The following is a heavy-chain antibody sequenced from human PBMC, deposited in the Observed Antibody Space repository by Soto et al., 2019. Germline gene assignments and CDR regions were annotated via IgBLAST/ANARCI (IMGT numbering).Heavy chain of an antibody. CDR3: AKLPADYGSGSYYPYYYGMDG. D-gene: IGHD3-10*01. V-gene: IGHV3-23*01. CDR1: GFTFSSYA. CDR2: ISGSGGST. Sequence: EVQLLESGGGLVQPGGSLRLSCAASGFTFSSYAMSWVRQAPGKGLEWVSAISGSGGSTYYADSVKGRFTISRDNSKNTLYLQMNSLRAEDTAVYYCAKLPADYGSGSYYPYYYGMDGWGQGTTVTVSS. J-gene: IGHJ6*02.